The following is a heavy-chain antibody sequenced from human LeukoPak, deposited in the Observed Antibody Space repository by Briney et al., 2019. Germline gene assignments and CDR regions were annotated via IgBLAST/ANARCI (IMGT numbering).Heavy chain of an antibody. V-gene: IGHV3-7*01. CDR1: GFTFSNYW. CDR3: ASGRQLGY. D-gene: IGHD6-13*01. J-gene: IGHJ4*02. CDR2: IKEDGSEK. Sequence: GGSLRLSCAASGFTFSNYWMSWVRQAPGKGVEWVANIKEDGSEKYYVESVKGRFTISRDNARTSLYLQMNSLRAEDTAVYYCASGRQLGYWGQGTLVTVSS.